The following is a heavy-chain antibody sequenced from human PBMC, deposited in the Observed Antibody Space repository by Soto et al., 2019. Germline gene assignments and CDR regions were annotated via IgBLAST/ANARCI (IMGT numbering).Heavy chain of an antibody. D-gene: IGHD2-2*01. CDR1: GFTFSSYE. CDR2: ISYDGGKK. J-gene: IGHJ6*02. V-gene: IGHV3-30-3*01. Sequence: QVQLVESGGGVVQPGRSLRLSCAASGFTFSSYEMHWVRQAPGKGLEWVAIISYDGGKKYYADSVKGRFTMSRDNSKNTLALQMDSLRVGDTAVYYCARRSTLSYQGIDVWGQGTTVTVSS. CDR3: ARRSTLSYQGIDV.